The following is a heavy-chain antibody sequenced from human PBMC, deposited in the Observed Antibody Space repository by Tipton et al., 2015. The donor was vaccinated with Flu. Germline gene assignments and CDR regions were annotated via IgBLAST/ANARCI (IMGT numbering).Heavy chain of an antibody. CDR2: ILYSGIP. J-gene: IGHJ6*02. D-gene: IGHD3-10*01. Sequence: GLVKPSETLSLTCIVSGGSISRDYWSWIRQPPGRGLEWIGSILYSGIPRYNSSLKSRVSISVDTSKNQFSLQLGSVTAADTAVYYRARVLGNSYYYGMDVWGQGTTVTVSS. V-gene: IGHV4-59*01. CDR1: GGSISRDY. CDR3: ARVLGNSYYYGMDV.